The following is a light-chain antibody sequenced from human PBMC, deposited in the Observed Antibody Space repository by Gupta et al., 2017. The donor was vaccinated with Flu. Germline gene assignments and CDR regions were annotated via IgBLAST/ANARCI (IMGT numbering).Light chain of an antibody. CDR1: SSDIGTYNR. V-gene: IGLV2-18*02. CDR3: TSDTSSDTYV. Sequence: QSALTQPPSVSGSPGQSVTISCTGTSSDIGTYNRVSWYQQPPGTAPKLMIYEVSNRPSGVPDRFSASKSGNTASLTISGRQGEDEADYYCTSDTSSDTYVFGTGTKVTVL. CDR2: EVS. J-gene: IGLJ1*01.